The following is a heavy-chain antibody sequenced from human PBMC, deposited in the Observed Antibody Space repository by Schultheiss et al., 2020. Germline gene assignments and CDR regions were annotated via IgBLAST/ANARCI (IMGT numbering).Heavy chain of an antibody. Sequence: GGSLRLSCAASGFTFSSYWMHWVRQAPGKGLVWVSGISSGGSSTSYADSVKGRFTISRDNAKNTLYLQMNRLRAEDTAVYYCAKRGSSWLYYYYMDVWGKGTPVNV. J-gene: IGHJ6*03. CDR2: ISSGGSST. V-gene: IGHV3-74*01. D-gene: IGHD6-13*01. CDR3: AKRGSSWLYYYYMDV. CDR1: GFTFSSYW.